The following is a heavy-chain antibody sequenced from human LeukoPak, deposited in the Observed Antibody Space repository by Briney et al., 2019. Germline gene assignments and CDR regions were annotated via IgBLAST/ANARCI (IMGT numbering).Heavy chain of an antibody. J-gene: IGHJ4*02. CDR2: IYYSGST. D-gene: IGHD3-22*01. CDR3: AREAYYYDSSGPFDY. V-gene: IGHV4-31*03. CDR1: GGSISRGGYY. Sequence: PSETLSLTCTVSGGSISRGGYYWRWIRQHPGKGLEWIGYIYYSGSTYYNPSLKSRVTISVDTSKNQFSLKLSSVTAADTAVYYCAREAYYYDSSGPFDYWGQGTLVTVSS.